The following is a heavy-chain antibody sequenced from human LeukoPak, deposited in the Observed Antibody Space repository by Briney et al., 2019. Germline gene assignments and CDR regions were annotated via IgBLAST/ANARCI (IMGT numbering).Heavy chain of an antibody. CDR2: INPNSGGT. D-gene: IGHD3-22*01. V-gene: IGHV1-2*04. J-gene: IGHJ4*02. CDR1: GYTFTSYA. Sequence: ASVKVSCKASGYTFTSYAMHWVRQAPGQSLEWMGWINPNSGGTNYAQKFQGWVTMTRDTSISTAYMELSRLRSDDTAVYYCARVSSSGYYWFDYWGQGTLVTVSS. CDR3: ARVSSSGYYWFDY.